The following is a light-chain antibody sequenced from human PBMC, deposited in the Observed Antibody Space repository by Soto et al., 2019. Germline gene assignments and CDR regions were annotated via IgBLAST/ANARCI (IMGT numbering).Light chain of an antibody. CDR1: QSVSSN. Sequence: EIVMTQSPATLSVSPGERATLSCRASQSVSSNLAWYQQKPGQAPRLLIYGASTRATGIPARFSGSGSGTEFTLTISSLQSEDFATYYCQQYNSLFTFGPGTKVDIK. J-gene: IGKJ3*01. CDR2: GAS. V-gene: IGKV3-15*01. CDR3: QQYNSLFT.